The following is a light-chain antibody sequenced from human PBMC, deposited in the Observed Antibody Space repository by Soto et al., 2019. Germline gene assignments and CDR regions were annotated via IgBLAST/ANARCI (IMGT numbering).Light chain of an antibody. CDR1: QNISNW. CDR3: QQYNNYWT. V-gene: IGKV1-5*01. Sequence: DIQMTQSPSTLSGSVGDRVTITCRASQNISNWLAWYQQKPGKAPNLLIYGASSLVSGVPSRFNGSGSGTKFTLTISSLQPDDFATYYCQQYNNYWTFGQGTKVDNK. CDR2: GAS. J-gene: IGKJ1*01.